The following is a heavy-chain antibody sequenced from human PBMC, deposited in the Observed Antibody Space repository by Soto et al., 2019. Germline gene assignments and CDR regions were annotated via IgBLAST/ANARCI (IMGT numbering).Heavy chain of an antibody. D-gene: IGHD3-16*01. J-gene: IGHJ6*03. CDR3: AAAVPAEYVFPYYYMDV. V-gene: IGHV4-59*01. CDR2: IYYSGSA. CDR1: GASISSYH. Sequence: QVQLQESGPGLVKPSETLSLTCTVSGASISSYHWSWIRQTPGKGLEWIGYIYYSGSANYNPSLKSRVTFSVDTSKNQVSLKLSSVTAADTGVYYCAAAVPAEYVFPYYYMDVWGNGITVTVSS.